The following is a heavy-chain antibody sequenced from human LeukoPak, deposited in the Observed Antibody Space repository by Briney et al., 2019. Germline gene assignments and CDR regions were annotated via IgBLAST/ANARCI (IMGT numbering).Heavy chain of an antibody. CDR1: GFTFSSYA. Sequence: GGSLRLSCAASGFTFSSYAMHWVRQAPGKGLEWVAVISYDGSNKYYADSVKGRFTISRDNSKNTLYLQMYSLRAEDTAVYYCARTPPDYYDSSGYPASGWYFDYWGQGTLVTVSS. D-gene: IGHD3-22*01. CDR2: ISYDGSNK. V-gene: IGHV3-30-3*01. CDR3: ARTPPDYYDSSGYPASGWYFDY. J-gene: IGHJ4*02.